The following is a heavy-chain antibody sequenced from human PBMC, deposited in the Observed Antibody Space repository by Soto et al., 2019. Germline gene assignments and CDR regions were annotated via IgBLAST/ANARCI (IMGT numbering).Heavy chain of an antibody. Sequence: DVQLVETGGGLIQPGGSLRLSCAASGFIVSSSYMSWVRQAPGKGLEWVSVIYSDGRTYYADSVKGRFTISRDNSKNTLYLQMNSLSAEDTAVYYCARCSGWYGQCYFDYWGQGTLVTVSS. V-gene: IGHV3-53*02. D-gene: IGHD6-13*01. CDR2: IYSDGRT. J-gene: IGHJ4*02. CDR3: ARCSGWYGQCYFDY. CDR1: GFIVSSSY.